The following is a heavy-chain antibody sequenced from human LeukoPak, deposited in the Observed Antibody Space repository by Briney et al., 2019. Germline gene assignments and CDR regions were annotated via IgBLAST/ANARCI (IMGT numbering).Heavy chain of an antibody. CDR3: ARELWFGELSYYYYYGMDV. CDR2: ISYDGSNK. V-gene: IGHV3-30*04. D-gene: IGHD3-10*01. J-gene: IGHJ6*04. Sequence: GRSLRLSCAASGFTFSSYAMHWARQAPGKGLEWVAVISYDGSNKYYADSVKGRFTISRDNSKNTLYLQMNSLRAEDTAVYYCARELWFGELSYYYYYGMDVWGKGTTVTVSS. CDR1: GFTFSSYA.